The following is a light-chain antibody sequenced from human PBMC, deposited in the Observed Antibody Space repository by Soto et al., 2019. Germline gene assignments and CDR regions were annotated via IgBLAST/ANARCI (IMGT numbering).Light chain of an antibody. J-gene: IGLJ1*01. CDR3: ATWDDSLNGYV. V-gene: IGLV1-44*01. CDR1: SSNIGTNY. Sequence: QSVLTQSPSASGTPGQRVIISCSGTSSNIGTNYVYWYQQLIGAAPKLLIYSNNQRPSGVPDRFSGSKSGTSASLAFSGLQSDDEADYYCATWDDSLNGYVFGPGTKVTGL. CDR2: SNN.